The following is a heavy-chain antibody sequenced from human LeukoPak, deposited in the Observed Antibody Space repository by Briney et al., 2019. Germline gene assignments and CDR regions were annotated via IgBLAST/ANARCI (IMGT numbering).Heavy chain of an antibody. V-gene: IGHV3-23*01. CDR1: GFTFNIYA. J-gene: IGHJ4*02. D-gene: IGHD3-22*01. CDR2: ITSSGGGT. Sequence: PGGCLRLSCAASGFTFNIYAMSWVRQAPGKGLEWVPSITSSGGGTFYADSVKDRFTISRGNSNNTLYLQMSRLRAEDTAVYYCAKDRPNYHENNGHYYRPNGDYWGQGTLVTVSS. CDR3: AKDRPNYHENNGHYYRPNGDY.